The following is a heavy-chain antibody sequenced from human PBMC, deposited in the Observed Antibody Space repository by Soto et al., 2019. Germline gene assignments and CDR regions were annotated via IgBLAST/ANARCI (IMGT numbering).Heavy chain of an antibody. CDR1: GYSCTDYW. J-gene: IGHJ5*02. D-gene: IGHD2-21*02. V-gene: IGHV5-51*01. CDR3: ARHIPYCGGDCYHR. CDR2: IYPGDSDT. Sequence: GPLKISCKGSGYSCTDYWIGWVRQIPGKGLEWMGIIYPGDSDTRYSPSFQGQVTISADKSISTAYLQWSSLKASDTAMYYCARHIPYCGGDCYHRWGQGTLVTVSS.